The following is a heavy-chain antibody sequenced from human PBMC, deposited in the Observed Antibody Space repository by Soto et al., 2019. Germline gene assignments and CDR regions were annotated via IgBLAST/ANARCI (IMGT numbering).Heavy chain of an antibody. CDR3: VTGADHSYGFDY. Sequence: QVQLAQSGAEVKKPGSSVTVSCRASGGSFNTYAISWVRQAPGQGLEWMGGFIPVFGRPNYAQRFQDRVTITADDSTSTAYMELRSLRSEDTALYFCVTGADHSYGFDYWGQGTLVTVSS. D-gene: IGHD5-18*01. CDR1: GGSFNTYA. CDR2: FIPVFGRP. V-gene: IGHV1-69*01. J-gene: IGHJ4*02.